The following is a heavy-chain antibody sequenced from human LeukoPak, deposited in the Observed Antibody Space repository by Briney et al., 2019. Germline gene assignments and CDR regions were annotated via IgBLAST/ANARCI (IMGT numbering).Heavy chain of an antibody. CDR3: ARVSPPPVLFFGDFDI. D-gene: IGHD3-10*01. CDR1: GYTFTGYY. V-gene: IGHV1-2*06. CDR2: INPNSGGT. Sequence: VASVKVSCKASGYTFTGYYMHWVRQAPGQGLEWMGRINPNSGGTNYAQKFQGRVTMTRDTSISTAYMELSRLRSDDTAVYYCARVSPPPVLFFGDFDIWGQGTMVTVSS. J-gene: IGHJ3*02.